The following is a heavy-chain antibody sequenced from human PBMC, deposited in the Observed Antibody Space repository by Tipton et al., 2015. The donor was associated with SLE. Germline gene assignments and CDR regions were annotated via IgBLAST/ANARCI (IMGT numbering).Heavy chain of an antibody. D-gene: IGHD6-13*01. CDR1: GGSISSSNW. CDR2: INHSGST. Sequence: TLSLTCAVSGGSISSSNWWSWVRQPPGKGLEWIGEINHSGSTNYIPSLKSRVTISLDTSKKQFSLKLSSVTAADTAVYYCARGTGGGNTTWYDYFDYWGQGTLVTVSS. CDR3: ARGTGGGNTTWYDYFDY. J-gene: IGHJ4*02. V-gene: IGHV4-4*02.